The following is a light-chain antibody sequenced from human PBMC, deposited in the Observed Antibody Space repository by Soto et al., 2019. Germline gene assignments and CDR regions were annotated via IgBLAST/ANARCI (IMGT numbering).Light chain of an antibody. CDR1: DIGSKG. J-gene: IGLJ2*01. CDR2: SDT. V-gene: IGLV3-21*01. CDR3: QVWDSGSAQVV. Sequence: SSVLTQPPSVSVAPGKTASISCGGNDIGSKGVHWYQQKPGQAPVLVIYSDTDLPPVITERFSGSNSANLATLTISRVEAGDEADYYCQVWDSGSAQVVFGGGTKLTVL.